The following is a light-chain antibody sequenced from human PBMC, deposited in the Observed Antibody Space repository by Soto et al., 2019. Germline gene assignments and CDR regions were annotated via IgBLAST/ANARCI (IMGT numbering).Light chain of an antibody. CDR1: QSVRSN. J-gene: IGKJ4*01. CDR2: GAS. Sequence: EIVITQSPATLSVSPGERATLSCRASQSVRSNLAWYQQKPGQAPRLLAYGASTRETGIPARFSGSGAGTHFTRTISSLQSEDVGVDYCQQHNNWTLTFGGGTQVDI. V-gene: IGKV3-15*01. CDR3: QQHNNWTLT.